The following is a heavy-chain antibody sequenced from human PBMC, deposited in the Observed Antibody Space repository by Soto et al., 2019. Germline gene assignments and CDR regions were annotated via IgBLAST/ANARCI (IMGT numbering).Heavy chain of an antibody. V-gene: IGHV4-39*01. CDR3: VRGGKYRLQESYVFDY. Sequence: QLQLQESGPGLVKPSETLSLSCSVSGGSTSNSNFYWGWLRQPPGRGLEWLGSIDYSGNTYYNPSVKSRVTISVDTSKSQFSVQLTSVTAADTAVYYCVRGGKYRLQESYVFDYWGQGALGTVSS. D-gene: IGHD4-4*01. CDR2: IDYSGNT. CDR1: GGSTSNSNFY. J-gene: IGHJ4*02.